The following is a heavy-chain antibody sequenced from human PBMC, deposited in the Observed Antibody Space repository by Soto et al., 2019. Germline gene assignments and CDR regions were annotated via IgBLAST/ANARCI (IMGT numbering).Heavy chain of an antibody. CDR2: IKQDGSEK. J-gene: IGHJ4*02. V-gene: IGHV3-7*01. CDR3: ARDLKGAEMATITDY. CDR1: GFTFSSYW. Sequence: EVQLVESGGGLVQPGGSLRLSCAASGFTFSSYWMSWVRQAPGKGLEWVANIKQDGSEKYYVDSVKGRFTISRDNAKNSLYLQMNSLRAEDTAVYYCARDLKGAEMATITDYWGQGTLVTVSS. D-gene: IGHD5-12*01.